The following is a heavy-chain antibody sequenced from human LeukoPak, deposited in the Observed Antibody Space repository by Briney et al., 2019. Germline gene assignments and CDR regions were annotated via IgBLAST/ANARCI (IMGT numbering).Heavy chain of an antibody. J-gene: IGHJ4*02. CDR2: ITISAGST. D-gene: IGHD3-9*01. V-gene: IGHV3-23*01. CDR3: AKAAYDILTGLFDY. CDR1: GFTFSNYA. Sequence: GGSLRLSCAASGFTFSNYAMTWVRQAPGKGLEWGSTITISAGSTYYAASVKGRFTISRDNSKNTLYLQMNSLRAEDTAVYYCAKAAYDILTGLFDYWGQGTLVTVSS.